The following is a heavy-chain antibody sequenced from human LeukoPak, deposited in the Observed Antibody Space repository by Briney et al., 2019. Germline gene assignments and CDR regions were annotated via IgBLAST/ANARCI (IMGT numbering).Heavy chain of an antibody. Sequence: GGSLRLSCAASGFSLSSYAMHWVRQAPGKGLEWVAIISYDGSKKYYADSVKGRFTISRDTSKNTLYLQMNSLRAEDTAVYYCAKSLSSGHYYVDSYFDYWGQGTLVTVSS. CDR3: AKSLSSGHYYVDSYFDY. J-gene: IGHJ4*02. V-gene: IGHV3-30*04. D-gene: IGHD3-22*01. CDR1: GFSLSSYA. CDR2: ISYDGSKK.